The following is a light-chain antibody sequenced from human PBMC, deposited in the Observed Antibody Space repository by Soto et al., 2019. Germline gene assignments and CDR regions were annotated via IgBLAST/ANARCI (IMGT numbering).Light chain of an antibody. CDR1: QSVSSN. CDR2: GAS. V-gene: IGKV3-15*01. CDR3: QQYNNWPQT. J-gene: IGKJ1*01. Sequence: EIVMTQSPATLSVSPGARATLSCRASQSVSSNLSWYQQKPGQAPRLLIYGASTRATGIPARFSSSGSGTEFTLTISSLQSEDFAEYHCQQYNNWPQTFGQGTKVDIK.